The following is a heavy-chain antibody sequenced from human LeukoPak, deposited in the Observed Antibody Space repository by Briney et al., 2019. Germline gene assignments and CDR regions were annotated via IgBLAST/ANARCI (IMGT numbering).Heavy chain of an antibody. CDR1: GYTFTSYG. D-gene: IGHD2-15*01. CDR3: ARRTDSGSFDY. V-gene: IGHV1-2*02. J-gene: IGHJ4*02. CDR2: INPNSGGT. Sequence: ASVKVSCKASGYTFTSYGISWVRQAPGQGLEWMGWINPNSGGTNYAQKFQGRVTMTRDTSISTDYMELNWLRSDDTAVYYCARRTDSGSFDYWGQGTLLTVSS.